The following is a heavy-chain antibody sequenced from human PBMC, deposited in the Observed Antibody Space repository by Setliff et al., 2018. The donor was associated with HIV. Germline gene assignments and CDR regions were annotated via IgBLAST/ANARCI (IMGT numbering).Heavy chain of an antibody. CDR2: INPGGGNT. CDR3: ARVYCSGGACYSLNS. CDR1: GYTFSTYS. Sequence: ASVKVSCKASGYTFSTYSIHWVRQAPGQRLEWMGWINPGGGNTQYSQKLQGRITITRDSSASTVYLELSSLRFEDTAVYYCARVYCSGGACYSLNSWGQGALVTVSS. V-gene: IGHV1-3*01. D-gene: IGHD2-15*01. J-gene: IGHJ4*02.